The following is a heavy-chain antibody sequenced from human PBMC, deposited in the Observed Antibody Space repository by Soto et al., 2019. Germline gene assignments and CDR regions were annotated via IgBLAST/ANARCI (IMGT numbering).Heavy chain of an antibody. CDR2: INPHGGST. CDR1: GDTFTSYY. J-gene: IGHJ5*02. CDR3: ARSSGGNFGIIIEGSNWFDP. D-gene: IGHD3-3*01. V-gene: IGHV1-46*01. Sequence: QVQLVQSGAEVKRPGASVKVSCKAPGDTFTSYYLNWVRQAPGQGLEWMGVINPHGGSTKYAQKFQGRITRTRDKSRSTVYMEVSSLRSDDTAIYYCARSSGGNFGIIIEGSNWFDPWGQGTLVTVSS.